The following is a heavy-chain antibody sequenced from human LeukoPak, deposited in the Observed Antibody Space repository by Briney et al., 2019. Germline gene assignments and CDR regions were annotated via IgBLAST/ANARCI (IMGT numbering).Heavy chain of an antibody. CDR2: IYSGGGT. CDR3: ARDWPTYGTHLY. CDR1: GFTVSSNY. Sequence: GGSLRLSCAASGFTVSSNYMSWVRQAPGKGLEWVSVIYSGGGTYYADSVKGRFTISRDNSKNTLYLQMNSLRAEDTAVYYCARDWPTYGTHLYWGQGTLVTVSS. J-gene: IGHJ4*02. D-gene: IGHD1-14*01. V-gene: IGHV3-53*01.